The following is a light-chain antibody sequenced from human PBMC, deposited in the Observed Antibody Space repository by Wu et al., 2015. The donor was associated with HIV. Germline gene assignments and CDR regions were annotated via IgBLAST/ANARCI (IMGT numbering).Light chain of an antibody. CDR2: GAS. Sequence: PGERVTLSCRASQSVSSSYLTWYQQKPGQAPRLLMYGASTRATGIPARFSGSGSGTDFTLTISSLEPEDFAVYYCQQRSNWPPYSFGQGTKLEIK. J-gene: IGKJ2*03. CDR3: QQRSNWPPYS. V-gene: IGKV3-7*01. CDR1: QSVSSSY.